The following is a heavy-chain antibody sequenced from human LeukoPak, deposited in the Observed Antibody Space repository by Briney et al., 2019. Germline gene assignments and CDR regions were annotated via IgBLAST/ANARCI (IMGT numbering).Heavy chain of an antibody. CDR1: GGSFSGYY. J-gene: IGHJ4*02. CDR3: ARGGSSGYYYVHLTNYFDY. Sequence: SETLSLTCAVYGGSFSGYYWSWFRQPPGKGLEWIGEINHSGSTNYNPSLKSRVTISVDTSKNQFSLKLSSVTAADTAVYYCARGGSSGYYYVHLTNYFDYWGQGTLVTVSS. V-gene: IGHV4-34*01. CDR2: INHSGST. D-gene: IGHD3-22*01.